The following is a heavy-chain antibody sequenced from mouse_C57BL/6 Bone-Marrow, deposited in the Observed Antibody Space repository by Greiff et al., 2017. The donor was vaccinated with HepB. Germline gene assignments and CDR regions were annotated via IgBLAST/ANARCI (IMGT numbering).Heavy chain of an antibody. Sequence: VQVVESGAELAKPGASVKLSCKASGYTFTSYWMHWVKQRPGQGLEWIGYINPSSGYTKYNQKFKDKATLTADKSSSTAYMQMSSLTYEDAAVYYCARSQAWFAYWGQGTLVTVSA. V-gene: IGHV1-7*01. D-gene: IGHD3-1*01. J-gene: IGHJ3*01. CDR2: INPSSGYT. CDR1: GYTFTSYW. CDR3: ARSQAWFAY.